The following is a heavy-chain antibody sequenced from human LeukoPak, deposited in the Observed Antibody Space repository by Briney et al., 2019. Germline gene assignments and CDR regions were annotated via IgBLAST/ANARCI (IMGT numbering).Heavy chain of an antibody. CDR1: GFTFSSYW. V-gene: IGHV3-33*08. Sequence: GGSLRLSCAASGFTFSSYWMHWVRQAPGKVLEWVAVIWYDGSNKYYADSVKGRFTISRDNSKNTLYLQMNSLRAEDTAVYYCARKHDYGDYGGSIDYWGQGTLVTVSS. CDR3: ARKHDYGDYGGSIDY. CDR2: IWYDGSNK. J-gene: IGHJ4*02. D-gene: IGHD4-17*01.